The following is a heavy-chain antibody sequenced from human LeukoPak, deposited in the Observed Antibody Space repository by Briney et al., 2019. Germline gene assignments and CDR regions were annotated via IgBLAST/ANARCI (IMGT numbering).Heavy chain of an antibody. CDR3: AKDVYGDYGGLDY. V-gene: IGHV3-23*01. CDR2: ISGSGSTT. Sequence: AGGSLRLSCAASGFTFSNYALTWVSQAPGKGLEWVSAISGSGSTTYYADSVKGRFAISRDNSKNTLYLQMNSLRAEDTAVYYCAKDVYGDYGGLDYWGQGTTVTVSS. CDR1: GFTFSNYA. J-gene: IGHJ4*02. D-gene: IGHD4-17*01.